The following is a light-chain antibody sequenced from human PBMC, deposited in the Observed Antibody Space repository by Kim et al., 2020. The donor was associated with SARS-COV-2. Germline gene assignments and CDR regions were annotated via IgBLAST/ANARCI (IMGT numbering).Light chain of an antibody. V-gene: IGKV3-11*01. CDR3: QQRSNWPIFT. Sequence: SPGERATPSGRASQRVSSYLAWYQQKPGQAPRLLIYDASNRATGIPARFSGSGSGTDFTLTISSLEPEDFAVYYCQQRSNWPIFTFGPGTKVDIK. CDR1: QRVSSY. J-gene: IGKJ3*01. CDR2: DAS.